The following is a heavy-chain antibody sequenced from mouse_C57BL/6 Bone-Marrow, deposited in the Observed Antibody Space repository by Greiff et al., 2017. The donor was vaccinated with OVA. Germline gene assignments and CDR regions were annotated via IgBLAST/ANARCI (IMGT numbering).Heavy chain of an antibody. V-gene: IGHV5-6*02. D-gene: IGHD1-1*01. J-gene: IGHJ2*01. CDR3: ARQDYYGSSFDY. CDR2: ISSGGSYT. CDR1: GFTFRSYG. Sequence: EVKLEESGGDLVKPGGSLKLSCAASGFTFRSYGMSWVRQTPDKRLEWVATISSGGSYTYYPDSVKGRFTISRDNAKNTLYLQMSSLKSEDTAMYYCARQDYYGSSFDYWGQGTTLTVSS.